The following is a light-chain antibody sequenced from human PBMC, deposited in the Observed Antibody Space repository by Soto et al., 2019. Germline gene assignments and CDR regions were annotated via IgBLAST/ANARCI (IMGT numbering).Light chain of an antibody. J-gene: IGKJ4*01. CDR3: QQYDNLPALT. CDR1: QDISNY. V-gene: IGKV1-33*01. Sequence: DIQMTQSPSSLSASVGDRVTITCQASQDISNYLNWYQQKPGKAPKLLIYDASNLEKGVPSRFSGSGTGTDFTFTISSLQPEDIATHYCQQYDNLPALTFGGGTKLEIK. CDR2: DAS.